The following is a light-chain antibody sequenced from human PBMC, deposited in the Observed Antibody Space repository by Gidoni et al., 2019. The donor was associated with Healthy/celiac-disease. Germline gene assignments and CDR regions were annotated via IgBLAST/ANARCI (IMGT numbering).Light chain of an antibody. CDR2: DAS. Sequence: EIVLTQSPATLSLSPGERATLSCRASQSVSSYLAWYQQKPGQAPRLLNYDASNRATGIPARFSGSGSGTDFTLTISSLEPEDFAVYYCQQRSHWPPLFTFGPGTKVEIK. CDR1: QSVSSY. V-gene: IGKV3-11*01. J-gene: IGKJ3*01. CDR3: QQRSHWPPLFT.